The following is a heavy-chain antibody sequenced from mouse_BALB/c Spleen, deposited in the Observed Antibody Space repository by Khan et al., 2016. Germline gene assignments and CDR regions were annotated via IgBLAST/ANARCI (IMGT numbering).Heavy chain of an antibody. CDR1: GDSITSGY. D-gene: IGHD1-1*01. CDR2: ISYSGQT. CDR3: GRDDGSTYVRGMDY. Sequence: EVKLEVSGPSLVKPSQTLSLTCSVTGDSITSGYWNWIRKFPGNKFEYMGYISYSGQTYYNPSLKSRISITRDTSTNQYSLQLNSVTTEDTATYYCGRDDGSTYVRGMDYWGQGTSVTVSS. J-gene: IGHJ4*01. V-gene: IGHV3-8*02.